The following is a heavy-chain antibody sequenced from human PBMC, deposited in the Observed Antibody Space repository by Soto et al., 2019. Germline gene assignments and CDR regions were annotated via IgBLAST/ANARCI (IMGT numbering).Heavy chain of an antibody. CDR3: GAVADSCYYYGMDV. D-gene: IGHD6-19*01. CDR2: ISYDGSNK. CDR1: GSTFSSYG. V-gene: IGHV3-30*03. J-gene: IGHJ6*02. Sequence: GGPLRLSCAASGSTFSSYGMHWVRQAPGTGQEWVAVISYDGSNKYYADSAKCRFTISRDNSKNTLYLQMNRLRAEDTVVYFCGAVADSCYYYGMDVWGQGSKVTVYS.